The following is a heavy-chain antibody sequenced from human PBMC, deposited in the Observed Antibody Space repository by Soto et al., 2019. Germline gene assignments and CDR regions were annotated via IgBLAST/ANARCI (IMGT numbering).Heavy chain of an antibody. V-gene: IGHV1-8*01. D-gene: IGHD2-15*01. CDR3: ARGSVVVAATPLLYYYCGMDV. J-gene: IGHJ6*02. CDR1: GYTFTSYD. Sequence: QMPLVQSGAEVKKPGASVKVSCKASGYTFTSYDINWVRQATGQGLEWMGWMNPNSGNTGYAQKFQGRVTMTRNTSIRTDYMELSSLRYEDTAVYYCARGSVVVAATPLLYYYCGMDVWGQGTTVTVSS. CDR2: MNPNSGNT.